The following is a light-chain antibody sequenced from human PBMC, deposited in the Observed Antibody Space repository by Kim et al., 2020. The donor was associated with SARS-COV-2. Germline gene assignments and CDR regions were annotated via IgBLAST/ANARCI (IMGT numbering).Light chain of an antibody. J-gene: IGLJ3*02. CDR3: SAWDSRLSAWV. CDR2: RNN. CDR1: GNNVGNQG. V-gene: IGLV10-54*01. Sequence: QPATLTCTGNGNNVGNQGAAWLQQHQGHPPKLLSYRNNNRPSGISERLSASRSGNTASLTITGLQPEDEADYYCSAWDSRLSAWVFGGGTQLTVL.